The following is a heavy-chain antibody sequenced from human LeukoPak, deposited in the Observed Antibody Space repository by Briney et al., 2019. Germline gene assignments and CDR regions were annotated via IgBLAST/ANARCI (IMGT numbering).Heavy chain of an antibody. CDR2: ITDDEDT. CDR1: GFPFRSYA. J-gene: IGHJ4*02. D-gene: IGHD6-19*01. Sequence: PGGSLRLSCVASGFPFRSYAMTWVRQTPGKGLESVSVITDDEDTYYADSVKGRFTISRDNSQNTLYLQMNSLRPEDTAVYYRARDRGLLDGSSGWYFDYWGQGTLVSVPS. V-gene: IGHV3-23*01. CDR3: ARDRGLLDGSSGWYFDY.